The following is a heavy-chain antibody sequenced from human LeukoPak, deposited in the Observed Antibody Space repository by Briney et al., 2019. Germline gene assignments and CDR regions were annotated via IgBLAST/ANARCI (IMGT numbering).Heavy chain of an antibody. Sequence: PSETLSLTCAVSGGSISSGGYSWSWIRQPPGKGLEWIGYIYHRGSTYYNPSLKSRVTISVDRSKNQFSLKLSSVTAADTAVYYCARAGTGYYYDSSGYLDHFDYWGQGTLVTVSS. CDR3: ARAGTGYYYDSSGYLDHFDY. CDR2: IYHRGST. CDR1: GGSISSGGYS. V-gene: IGHV4-30-2*01. J-gene: IGHJ4*02. D-gene: IGHD3-22*01.